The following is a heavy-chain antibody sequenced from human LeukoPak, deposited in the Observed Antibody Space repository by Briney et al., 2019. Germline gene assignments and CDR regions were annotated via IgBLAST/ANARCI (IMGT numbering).Heavy chain of an antibody. CDR3: ARGIPLWFGEGSYWFDP. CDR1: GFTFSDYW. V-gene: IGHV3-7*01. CDR2: IKQYGSEK. D-gene: IGHD3-10*01. J-gene: IGHJ5*02. Sequence: PGGSLRLSCAASGFTFSDYWMSWVRQAPGKGLGWVANIKQYGSEKYYVDSVKGRFTISRDNAKNSLYLQMNSLRAEDTAMYYCARGIPLWFGEGSYWFDPWGQGTLVTASS.